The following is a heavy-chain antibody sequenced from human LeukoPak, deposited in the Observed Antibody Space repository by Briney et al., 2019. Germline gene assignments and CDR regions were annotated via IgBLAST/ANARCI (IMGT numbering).Heavy chain of an antibody. Sequence: SETLSLTCIVSGGXISSGDYYWSWIRQPPGKGLEWIGYIYYGGSTYYNPSLKSRVTISVDTSKNQFSLKLSSVTAADTAVYYCARIVRYYYYGMDVWGQGTTVTVSS. J-gene: IGHJ6*02. CDR3: ARIVRYYYYGMDV. D-gene: IGHD1-26*01. V-gene: IGHV4-30-4*01. CDR2: IYYGGST. CDR1: GGXISSGDYY.